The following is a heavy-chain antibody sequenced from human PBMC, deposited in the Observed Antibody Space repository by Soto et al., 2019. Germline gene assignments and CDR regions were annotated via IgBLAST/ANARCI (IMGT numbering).Heavy chain of an antibody. CDR1: GGSISSGGYY. CDR3: ARANRQFWSGYYSDYYYYGMDV. V-gene: IGHV4-31*03. CDR2: IYYSGST. J-gene: IGHJ6*02. D-gene: IGHD3-3*01. Sequence: SETLSLTCTVSGGSISSGGYYWSWIRQHPGKGLEWIGYIYYSGSTYYNPSLKSRVTISVDTSKNQFSLKLSSVTAADTAVYYCARANRQFWSGYYSDYYYYGMDVWGQGTTVTVSS.